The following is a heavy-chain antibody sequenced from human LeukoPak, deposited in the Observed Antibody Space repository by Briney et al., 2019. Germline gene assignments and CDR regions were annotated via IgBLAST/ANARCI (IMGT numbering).Heavy chain of an antibody. J-gene: IGHJ6*03. Sequence: SETLSLTCTVSGGSISSSNYYWGWIRQPPGKGLEWIGTIFYSGSTYYNPSLKSRVNISLDMSKNQFSLKLTSFTAADTAVYYCARVKVDSSSWHPYYYYYYMDVWGKGTTVTVSS. CDR1: GGSISSSNYY. CDR3: ARVKVDSSSWHPYYYYYYMDV. D-gene: IGHD6-13*01. V-gene: IGHV4-39*01. CDR2: IFYSGST.